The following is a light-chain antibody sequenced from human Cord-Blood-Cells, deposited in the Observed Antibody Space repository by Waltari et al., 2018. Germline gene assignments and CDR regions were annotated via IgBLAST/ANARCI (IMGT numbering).Light chain of an antibody. J-gene: IGLJ1*01. Sequence: QSALTQPDSVSGSPGQSITIPCTGTSRDVGGYNYVSWYQQHPGKAPKLMIYEVSNRPSGVSNRFSGSKSGNTASLTISGLQAEDESDYYCSSYTSSSTRVFGTGTKVTVL. CDR2: EVS. CDR3: SSYTSSSTRV. V-gene: IGLV2-14*01. CDR1: SRDVGGYNY.